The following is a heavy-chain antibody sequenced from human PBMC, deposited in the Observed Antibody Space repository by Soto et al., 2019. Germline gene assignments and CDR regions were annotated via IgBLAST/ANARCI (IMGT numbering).Heavy chain of an antibody. CDR3: LVVVAATRPDY. CDR1: GYTFTSYA. V-gene: IGHV1-3*01. D-gene: IGHD2-15*01. J-gene: IGHJ4*02. Sequence: ASVKVSCKASGYTFTSYAMHWVRQAPGQRLEWMGWIDAGNGNTKYSQKFQGRVTITRDTSASTAYMELSSLRSEDTAVYYCLVVVAATRPDYWGQGTLVTVSS. CDR2: IDAGNGNT.